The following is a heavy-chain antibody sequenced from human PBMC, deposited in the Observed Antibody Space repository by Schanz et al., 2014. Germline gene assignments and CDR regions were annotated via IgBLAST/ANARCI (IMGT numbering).Heavy chain of an antibody. Sequence: QVHLLGSGGGLVEPGGSLRLSCAASGFSFSDYYMSWIRQAPGKGLEWISFINTGSNYINYADSVKGRFTISRDNTKNSLFLQLNSLRADDTAVYYCARNRGSGGQNWYFDLWGRGTLVTVSS. CDR3: ARNRGSGGQNWYFDL. CDR1: GFSFSDYY. V-gene: IGHV3-11*03. CDR2: INTGSNYI. D-gene: IGHD1-26*01. J-gene: IGHJ2*01.